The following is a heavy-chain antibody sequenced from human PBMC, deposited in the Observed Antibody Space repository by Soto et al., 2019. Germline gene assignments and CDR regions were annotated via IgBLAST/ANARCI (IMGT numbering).Heavy chain of an antibody. J-gene: IGHJ6*02. CDR1: GFIFSSHN. V-gene: IGHV3-21*06. CDR2: ITGSSSNI. Sequence: DVQLVESGGGLVKPGGSLRLSCAASGFIFSSHNMNWVRQAPGKGLEWVSSITGSSSNIFYADSVKGRFTISRDNAKNTVYLQMNSLRAEDTGVYYCARLVASETGYGMDVWGQGTTVTVSS. D-gene: IGHD3-9*01. CDR3: ARLVASETGYGMDV.